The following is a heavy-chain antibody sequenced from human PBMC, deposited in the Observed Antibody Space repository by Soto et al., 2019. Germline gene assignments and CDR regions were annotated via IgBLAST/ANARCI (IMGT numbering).Heavy chain of an antibody. CDR3: ARASGYVSGWYHDY. CDR1: GGTFSSDA. J-gene: IGHJ4*02. Sequence: QVQLVQSGAEVRKPGSSLKVSCKASGGTFSSDAVSWVRQAPGQGLEWMGGLIPILGTTHYAQKFQGRVTITADESTNTAYMELSSLRSDDTAVYYCARASGYVSGWYHDYWGQGTRVTVSS. V-gene: IGHV1-69*01. CDR2: LIPILGTT. D-gene: IGHD6-19*01.